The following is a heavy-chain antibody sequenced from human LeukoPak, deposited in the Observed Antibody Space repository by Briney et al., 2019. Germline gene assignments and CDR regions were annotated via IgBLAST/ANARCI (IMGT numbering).Heavy chain of an antibody. V-gene: IGHV4-34*01. J-gene: IGHJ5*02. CDR1: GGSFSAYY. D-gene: IGHD7-27*01. Sequence: SETLSLTCAVYGGSFSAYYWTWIRQPPGKGLEWVGEISHSGSTSYNPSLKSRVTISVDTSKNQFSLKLSSVTAADTSVYYCARGQQLGSYNWFDPWGQGTLVTVSS. CDR2: ISHSGST. CDR3: ARGQQLGSYNWFDP.